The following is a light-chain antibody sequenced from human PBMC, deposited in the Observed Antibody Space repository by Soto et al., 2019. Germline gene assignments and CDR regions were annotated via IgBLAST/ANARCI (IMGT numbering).Light chain of an antibody. V-gene: IGKV3-20*01. J-gene: IGKJ1*01. Sequence: EIVLTQSPGTLSLSPGERATLSCRASQSVSSTFLAWYRQKPGQTPRLLIFGGSNRATGIPDGFSGSGSGTDFTLTITRLEPEDFAVYYCGQFVSAPPRTFGQGTKVDIK. CDR2: GGS. CDR1: QSVSSTF. CDR3: GQFVSAPPRT.